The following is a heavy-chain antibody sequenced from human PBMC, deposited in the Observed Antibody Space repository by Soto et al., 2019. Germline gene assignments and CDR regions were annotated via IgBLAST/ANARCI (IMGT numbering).Heavy chain of an antibody. D-gene: IGHD3-10*01. Sequence: QVLLVQSGAEVKKPGSSVKVSCKLSGATFSSYAMSWVRQAPGQGLEWIGGIIPFFGTPNYAKKFQGRVTITADTSTATSYMELSSLRSDDTAVYYCARAVHTMIQGVRFRVDQWGQGTLVTVSS. CDR3: ARAVHTMIQGVRFRVDQ. CDR1: GATFSSYA. CDR2: IIPFFGTP. V-gene: IGHV1-69*06. J-gene: IGHJ4*02.